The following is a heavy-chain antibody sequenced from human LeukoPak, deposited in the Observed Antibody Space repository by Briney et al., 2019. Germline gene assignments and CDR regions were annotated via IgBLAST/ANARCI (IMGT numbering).Heavy chain of an antibody. CDR3: ARGSYYYDSSGYPPFDY. Sequence: GSSVKVSCKASGGTFSSYAISWVRQAPGQGLEWMGRIIPILGIASYAQKFQGRVTITADKSTSTAYMELSSLRSEDTAVYYCARGSYYYDSSGYPPFDYWGQGTLVTVSS. V-gene: IGHV1-69*04. D-gene: IGHD3-22*01. J-gene: IGHJ4*02. CDR2: IIPILGIA. CDR1: GGTFSSYA.